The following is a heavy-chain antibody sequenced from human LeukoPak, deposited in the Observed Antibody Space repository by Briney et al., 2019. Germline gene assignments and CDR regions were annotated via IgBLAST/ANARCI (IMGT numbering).Heavy chain of an antibody. D-gene: IGHD1-1*01. CDR1: GFTFSSYG. CDR2: ISYDGSNK. Sequence: GGSLRLSCAASGFTFSSYGMHWVRQAPGKGLEWVAVISYDGSNKYYVDSVKGRFTISRDNAKNTLYLQMNSLRAEDTAVYYCEKAAGVQLELPVDYWGQGTLVTVSS. CDR3: EKAAGVQLELPVDY. J-gene: IGHJ4*02. V-gene: IGHV3-30*18.